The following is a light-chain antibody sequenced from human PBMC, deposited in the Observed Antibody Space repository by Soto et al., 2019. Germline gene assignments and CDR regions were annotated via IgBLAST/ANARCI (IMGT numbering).Light chain of an antibody. Sequence: DIQMTQSPSSLSASIGDRVTITCRASQRISTYLNWYHQKAGKAPNLLMYSASRLQTGVPSMFSGSGSGPDFTLTISSLQPDDFATYYCQQSYSSPHAFGQGTKLEI. CDR1: QRISTY. CDR3: QQSYSSPHA. CDR2: SAS. J-gene: IGKJ2*01. V-gene: IGKV1-39*01.